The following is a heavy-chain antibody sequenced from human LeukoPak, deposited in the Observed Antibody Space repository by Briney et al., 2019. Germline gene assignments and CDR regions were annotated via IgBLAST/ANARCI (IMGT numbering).Heavy chain of an antibody. Sequence: SQTLSLTCTVSGGSISRGGYYWSWIRQPPGEGLEWIGYIYYSGSTYYHPSLKSRVTISLDTSKNQFSLKLSSVTAADTAVYYCARVTTVTTSFHFDYWGQGTLVTASS. CDR3: ARVTTVTTSFHFDY. V-gene: IGHV4-30-4*01. J-gene: IGHJ4*02. CDR2: IYYSGST. D-gene: IGHD4-17*01. CDR1: GGSISRGGYY.